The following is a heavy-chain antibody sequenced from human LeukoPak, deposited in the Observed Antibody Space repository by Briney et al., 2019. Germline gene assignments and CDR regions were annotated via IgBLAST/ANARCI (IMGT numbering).Heavy chain of an antibody. J-gene: IGHJ4*02. Sequence: PGGSLRLSCAASGFIFDSFWMTWVRQAPGSGLEWVANINQDGSAKFFVDSVKGRFTISRDNAQNSVFLQLNSLTAEDTAVYYCARDSATSDFDYWGQGTLVTVSS. D-gene: IGHD3-10*01. CDR1: GFIFDSFW. V-gene: IGHV3-7*04. CDR3: ARDSATSDFDY. CDR2: INQDGSAK.